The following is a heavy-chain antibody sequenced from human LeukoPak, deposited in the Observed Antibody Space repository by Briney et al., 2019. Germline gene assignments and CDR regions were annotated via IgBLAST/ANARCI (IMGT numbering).Heavy chain of an antibody. V-gene: IGHV3-11*03. CDR2: ISSSSSYT. J-gene: IGHJ4*02. CDR3: ARWCFGIVVPAASFDY. D-gene: IGHD2-2*01. CDR1: GFTFSDYY. Sequence: GGSLRLSCAASGFTFSDYYMRWIRQAPGKGLEWVSYISSSSSYTNYADSVKGRFTISRDNAKNSLYLQMNSLRAEDTAVYYCARWCFGIVVPAASFDYWGQGTLVTVSS.